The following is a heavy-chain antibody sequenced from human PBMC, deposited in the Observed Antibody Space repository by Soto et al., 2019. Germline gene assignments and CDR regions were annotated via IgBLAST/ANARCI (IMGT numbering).Heavy chain of an antibody. CDR2: LYSGVDT. CDR3: ASLTGLRHDY. V-gene: IGHV3-53*01. Sequence: GGSLRLSCAASGFTVSSNYMSCVRQAPGKGLEWVSVLYSGVDTYYADSVRGRFTISRDNSKNTLYLQMNSLRAEDTAMYYCASLTGLRHDYWGQGTLVTVSS. CDR1: GFTVSSNY. J-gene: IGHJ4*02.